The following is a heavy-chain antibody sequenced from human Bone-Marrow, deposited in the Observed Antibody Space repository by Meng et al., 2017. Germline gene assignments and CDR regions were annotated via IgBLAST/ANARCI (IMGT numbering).Heavy chain of an antibody. CDR3: VRDRNFDY. J-gene: IGHJ4*02. CDR2: ISSDGGIT. V-gene: IGHV3-64*01. Sequence: GGSLRLSCAASGFPFSSYDMHWVRQAQGKGLEYFSAISSDGGITYYANSVKGRFTISRDNSKNTLYLEMGSLRADDMAVYYCVRDRNFDYWGQGTLVTVSS. D-gene: IGHD2-21*01. CDR1: GFPFSSYD.